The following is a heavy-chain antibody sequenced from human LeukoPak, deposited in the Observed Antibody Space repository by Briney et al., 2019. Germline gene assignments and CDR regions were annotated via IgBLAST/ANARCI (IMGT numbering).Heavy chain of an antibody. D-gene: IGHD1-14*01. CDR2: IKEDGSEK. J-gene: IGHJ4*02. CDR3: ARNVYRTFDS. Sequence: GGSLRPSCAPSGFTSTTDWMGWVRHAPGKGLEWVANIKEDGSEKYYVDSVKDRFTISRDKAKNSLYMQMNSLRVEDTAVYYCARNVYRTFDSWDQGTLVTVSS. CDR1: GFTSTTDW. V-gene: IGHV3-7*01.